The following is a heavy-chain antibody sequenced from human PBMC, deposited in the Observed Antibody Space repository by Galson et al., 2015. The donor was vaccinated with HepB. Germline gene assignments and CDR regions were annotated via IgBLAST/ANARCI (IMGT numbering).Heavy chain of an antibody. D-gene: IGHD6-13*01. J-gene: IGHJ4*02. CDR1: GFSLTSSGES. Sequence: PALVKPTQTLTLTCTFSGFSLTSSGESVGWIRQPPGKALEWLALIYWDDDKRYSLSLESRLTITKDTSKNQVVLTMTNMDPVDTATYYCSHVHSSSRWPPFWGQGTLVIVSS. CDR2: IYWDDDK. V-gene: IGHV2-5*02. CDR3: SHVHSSSRWPPF.